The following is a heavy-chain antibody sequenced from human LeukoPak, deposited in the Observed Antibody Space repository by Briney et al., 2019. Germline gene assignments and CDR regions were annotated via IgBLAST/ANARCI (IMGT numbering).Heavy chain of an antibody. CDR1: GFTFTSYA. D-gene: IGHD6-19*01. Sequence: GGSLRLSCAASGFTFTSYAMSWVRQAPGKGLEWVSAISAGGENTDYADSVKGRFTISRDNSKNTLYLQVNSLRAEDTAAYYCAKSEGTSSARGLDYWGQGTLVTVPS. V-gene: IGHV3-23*01. J-gene: IGHJ4*02. CDR2: ISAGGENT. CDR3: AKSEGTSSARGLDY.